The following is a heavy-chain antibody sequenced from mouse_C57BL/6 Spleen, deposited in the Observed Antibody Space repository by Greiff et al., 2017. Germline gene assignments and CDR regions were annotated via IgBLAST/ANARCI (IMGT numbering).Heavy chain of an antibody. CDR2: IYPGDGDT. V-gene: IGHV1-80*01. D-gene: IGHD1-1*01. Sequence: VQRVESGAELVKPGASVKISCKASGYAFSSYWMNWVKQRPGKGLEWIGQIYPGDGDTNYNGKFKGKATLTADKSSSTAYMQLSSLTSEDSAVYFCARYYGSHWYFDVWGTGTTVTVSS. CDR1: GYAFSSYW. J-gene: IGHJ1*03. CDR3: ARYYGSHWYFDV.